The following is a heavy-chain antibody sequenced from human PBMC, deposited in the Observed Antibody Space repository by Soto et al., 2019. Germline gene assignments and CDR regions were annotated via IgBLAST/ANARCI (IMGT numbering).Heavy chain of an antibody. CDR3: ATMGTPATGLYYFDY. CDR1: GDSITSGVHY. J-gene: IGHJ4*02. D-gene: IGHD2-15*01. Sequence: SETLSLTCTVSGDSITSGVHYWSWIRQLPGKGLEWIGYIFYSGPTYYNPSLKSRVAISVDTSKNQFSLNLSFVTAADTAVYYCATMGTPATGLYYFDYWGQGTLVTVSS. V-gene: IGHV4-30-4*08. CDR2: IFYSGPT.